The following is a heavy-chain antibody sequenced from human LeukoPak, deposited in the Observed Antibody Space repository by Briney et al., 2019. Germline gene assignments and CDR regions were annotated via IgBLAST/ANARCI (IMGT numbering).Heavy chain of an antibody. CDR1: GFTFSSDA. CDR3: SKAPLGACAGAVCYYLDV. V-gene: IGHV3-23*01. D-gene: IGHD2-8*02. Sequence: PGGSLRLSCAVSGFTFSSDAMNWVRQAPGKGLEWVSVISGTGGTTYYADSVKGRFTISRDNFKNTMYLQMNSLRAEDTAVYYCSKAPLGACAGAVCYYLDVWGKGTTVIVSS. CDR2: ISGTGGTT. J-gene: IGHJ6*03.